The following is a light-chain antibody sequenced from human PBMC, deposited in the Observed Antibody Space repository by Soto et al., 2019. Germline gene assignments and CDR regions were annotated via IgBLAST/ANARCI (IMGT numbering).Light chain of an antibody. V-gene: IGLV1-40*01. J-gene: IGLJ1*01. Sequence: QSVLTQPPSVSGAPGQRVTISCTASSSNIGAGYDVHWYQQLPGTAPKLLIYHNSNRPSGVPDRFSGSKSGTSASLAITGLQAEDEADYYCQSYDSSLSGSRVFGTGTKVTVL. CDR1: SSNIGAGYD. CDR3: QSYDSSLSGSRV. CDR2: HNS.